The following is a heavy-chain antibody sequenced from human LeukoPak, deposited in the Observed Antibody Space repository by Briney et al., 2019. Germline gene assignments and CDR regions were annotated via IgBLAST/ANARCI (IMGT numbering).Heavy chain of an antibody. CDR1: GGTFSSYA. CDR3: AREELPRGTYFDY. D-gene: IGHD1-26*01. V-gene: IGHV1-69*13. CDR2: IIPIFGTA. Sequence: SVKVSCKASGGTFSSYAISWVRQAPGQGLEWMGGIIPIFGTANYAQKFQGRVTITADESTSTAYMELSSLRSEDTAVYYCAREELPRGTYFDYWGQGTLATVSS. J-gene: IGHJ4*02.